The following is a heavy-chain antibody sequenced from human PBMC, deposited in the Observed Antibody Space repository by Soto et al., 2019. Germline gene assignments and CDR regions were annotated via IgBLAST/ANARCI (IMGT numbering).Heavy chain of an antibody. V-gene: IGHV1-46*01. CDR3: ARGRTIFGVVIHYYGMDV. CDR2: INPSGGST. CDR1: GGTFSSYA. D-gene: IGHD3-3*01. J-gene: IGHJ6*02. Sequence: ASVKVSCKASGGTFSSYAIRWVRQAPGQGLEWMGIINPSGGSTSYAQKFQGRVTMTRDTSTSTVYMELSGLRSEDTAVYYCARGRTIFGVVIHYYGMDVWGQGTTVTVSS.